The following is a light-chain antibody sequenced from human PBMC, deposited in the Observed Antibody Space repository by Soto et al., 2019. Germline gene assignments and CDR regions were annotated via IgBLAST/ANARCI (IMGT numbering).Light chain of an antibody. V-gene: IGKV1-6*01. CDR2: AAS. CDR1: QGIRND. Sequence: AIQMTQSPSSLSASVGDRVTITCRASQGIRNDLGWYKQRPGKAPNLLIYAASSLQSGVPSSFSGRGSCTDFTLTISSLQPEDFATYYCLQDYNYPLTFSQGTKVDIK. J-gene: IGKJ1*01. CDR3: LQDYNYPLT.